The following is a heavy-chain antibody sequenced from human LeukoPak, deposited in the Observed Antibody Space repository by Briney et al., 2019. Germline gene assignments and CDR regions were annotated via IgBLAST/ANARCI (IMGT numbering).Heavy chain of an antibody. V-gene: IGHV3-48*03. CDR1: GFTFSSYE. Sequence: GGSLRLSCAASGFTFSSYEMNWVRQAPGKGLEWVSYISSSGSTIYYADSVKGRFTISRDNAKNSLYLQMNSLRAEDTAVYYCAKDHRTYYYDSSGYLFLDYWGQGTLVTVSS. CDR3: AKDHRTYYYDSSGYLFLDY. D-gene: IGHD3-22*01. CDR2: ISSSGSTI. J-gene: IGHJ4*02.